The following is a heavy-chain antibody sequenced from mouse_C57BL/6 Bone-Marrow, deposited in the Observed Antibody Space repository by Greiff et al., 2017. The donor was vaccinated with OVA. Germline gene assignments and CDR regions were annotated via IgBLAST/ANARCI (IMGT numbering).Heavy chain of an antibody. J-gene: IGHJ3*01. Sequence: QVQLQQPGTELVKPGASVKLSCKASGYTFTSYWMHWVKQRPGQGLEWIGNINPSNGGTNYNEKFKSKAPLTVDKSSSTAYMQLSSLTSEYSAVYYCAREEWLLPPSWFAYWGQGTLVTVSA. CDR3: AREEWLLPPSWFAY. D-gene: IGHD2-3*01. CDR1: GYTFTSYW. V-gene: IGHV1-53*01. CDR2: INPSNGGT.